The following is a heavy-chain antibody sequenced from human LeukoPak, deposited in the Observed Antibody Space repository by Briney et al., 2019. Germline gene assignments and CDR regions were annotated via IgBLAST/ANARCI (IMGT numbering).Heavy chain of an antibody. J-gene: IGHJ2*01. D-gene: IGHD3-10*01. CDR3: ARGGRGSGSDYWYIGL. CDR1: GDSISGVGYS. CDR2: IYYSGRT. Sequence: TLCLTCTVSGDSISGVGYSCSSIRQHPGKGLWWVGCIYYSGRTYYNPSLKSRLSISVNTSENQFPLQLTSVTAADTGVYYCARGGRGSGSDYWYIGLWGRGTLVTGSS. V-gene: IGHV4-31*03.